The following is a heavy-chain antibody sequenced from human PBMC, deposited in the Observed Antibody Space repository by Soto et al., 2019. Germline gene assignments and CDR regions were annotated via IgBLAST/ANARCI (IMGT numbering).Heavy chain of an antibody. D-gene: IGHD1-26*01. CDR1: GYTFISFG. Sequence: QVQLVQSGGEVKKPGASVKVSCKASGYTFISFGISWVRQAPGQGLEWMGWINVYSGKTNYAQKFQGRVTMTTDTSTSTAYMELTSLRSDDTAGYYCARGGWEPHDYWGQGTLVTVSS. CDR2: INVYSGKT. V-gene: IGHV1-18*01. J-gene: IGHJ4*02. CDR3: ARGGWEPHDY.